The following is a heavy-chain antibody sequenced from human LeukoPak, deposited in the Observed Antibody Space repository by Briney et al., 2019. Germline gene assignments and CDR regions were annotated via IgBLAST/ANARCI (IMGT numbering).Heavy chain of an antibody. CDR2: ISWNSGSI. D-gene: IGHD6-13*01. V-gene: IGHV3-9*01. J-gene: IGHJ3*02. CDR1: GFTFDDYA. CDR3: AKDRPGYSSSWYSDTAFDI. Sequence: GGSLRLSCAASGFTFDDYAMHWVRQAPGKGLEWVSGISWNSGSIGYADSVKGRFTISRDNAKNSLYLQMNSLRAEDTALYYCAKDRPGYSSSWYSDTAFDIWGQGTMVTVSS.